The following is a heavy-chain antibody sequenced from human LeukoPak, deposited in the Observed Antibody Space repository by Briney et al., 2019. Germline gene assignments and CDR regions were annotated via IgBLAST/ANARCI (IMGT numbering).Heavy chain of an antibody. CDR1: GGSISSGDYY. V-gene: IGHV4-30-4*01. CDR2: IYYSGST. J-gene: IGHJ4*02. CDR3: AREQKAWESDSYYFDY. Sequence: PSETLSLTCTVSGGSISSGDYYWSWIRQPPGKGLEWIGYIYYSGSTYYNPSLKSRVTISVDTSKNQFSLKLSSVTAADTAVYYCAREQKAWESDSYYFDYWGQGTLVTVSS. D-gene: IGHD1-26*01.